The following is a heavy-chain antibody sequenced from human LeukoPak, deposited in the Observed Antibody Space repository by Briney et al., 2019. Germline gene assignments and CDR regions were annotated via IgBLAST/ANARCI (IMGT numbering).Heavy chain of an antibody. D-gene: IGHD1-26*01. CDR1: GGSISTFY. J-gene: IGHJ4*02. CDR2: IYYSGIT. Sequence: SETLSLTCTVSGGSISTFYWSWIRQPPGKGLEWIGYIYYSGITNYNPSLKSRVTISVDTSKNQFSLKLSSVTAADTAVYYCARRGSGSRAAFDYWGQGTLVAVSS. CDR3: ARRGSGSRAAFDY. V-gene: IGHV4-59*08.